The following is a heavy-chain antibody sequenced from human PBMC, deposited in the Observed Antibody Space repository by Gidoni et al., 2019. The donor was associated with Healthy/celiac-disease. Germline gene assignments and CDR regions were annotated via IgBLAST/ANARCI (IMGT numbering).Heavy chain of an antibody. V-gene: IGHV3-15*01. CDR1: GFTFSNAW. CDR3: TTDLSLGGLDNWFDP. J-gene: IGHJ5*02. Sequence: EVQLVESGGGLVKPGGSLRLSCAASGFTFSNAWMSWVRQAPGKGLEWVGRIKSKTDGGTTDYAAPVKGRFTISRDDSKNTLYLQMNSLKTEDTAVYYCTTDLSLGGLDNWFDPWGQGTLVTVSS. CDR2: IKSKTDGGTT. D-gene: IGHD3-16*01.